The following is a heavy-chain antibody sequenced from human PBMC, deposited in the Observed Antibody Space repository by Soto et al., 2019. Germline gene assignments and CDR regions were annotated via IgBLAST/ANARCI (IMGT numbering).Heavy chain of an antibody. D-gene: IGHD3-22*01. Sequence: QLQLQESGPGLVKPSETLSLTCTVSGGSISSSSYYWGWIRRPPGKGLEWIGNIYYSGSTYYNPSLKSRVTISVSTSKNQFSLKLSSVTAADTAVYYCMLGSGWKDFDYWGQGTLVTVSS. V-gene: IGHV4-39*01. CDR2: IYYSGST. J-gene: IGHJ4*02. CDR1: GGSISSSSYY. CDR3: MLGSGWKDFDY.